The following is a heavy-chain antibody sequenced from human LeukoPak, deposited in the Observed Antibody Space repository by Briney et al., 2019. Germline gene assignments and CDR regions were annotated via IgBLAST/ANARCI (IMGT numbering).Heavy chain of an antibody. Sequence: PSETLSLTCTVSGGSISSSSYYWGWIRQPPGKGLEWIGSIYYSGSTYYNPSLKSRVTISVDTSKNQFSLKLSSVTAADTAVYYCARDDYDILTGYTPGAYYMDVWGKGTTVTVSS. CDR2: IYYSGST. V-gene: IGHV4-39*07. CDR3: ARDDYDILTGYTPGAYYMDV. CDR1: GGSISSSSYY. J-gene: IGHJ6*03. D-gene: IGHD3-9*01.